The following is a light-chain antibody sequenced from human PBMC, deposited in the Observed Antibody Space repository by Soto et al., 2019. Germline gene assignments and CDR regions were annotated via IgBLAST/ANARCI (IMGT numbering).Light chain of an antibody. Sequence: DVQMSQSPSSLSASIGDRVTISCQASQTIFTYSNWYQQKPGKAPRLLIYAASTLRSGVPSRFSGSRSGTDFTLTISSLQPDDFATYFCQHSFTVPFTFGHGTRLDIK. V-gene: IGKV1-39*01. CDR3: QHSFTVPFT. CDR2: AAS. CDR1: QTIFTY. J-gene: IGKJ5*01.